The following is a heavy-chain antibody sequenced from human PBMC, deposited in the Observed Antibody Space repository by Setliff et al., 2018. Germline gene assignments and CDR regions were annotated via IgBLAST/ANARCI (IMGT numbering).Heavy chain of an antibody. V-gene: IGHV1-18*01. J-gene: IGHJ4*02. CDR3: ARINFYVSSGHYYAPDY. CDR1: GYTFTNYG. D-gene: IGHD3-22*01. Sequence: ASVKVSCKTSGYTFTNYGITWVRQAPGQGLEWMGWINNYSFKTNYPQKFLGRVTVTTDTSTGTAYMELGSLTSDDTAIYYCARINFYVSSGHYYAPDYWGPGTRVTVSS. CDR2: INNYSFKT.